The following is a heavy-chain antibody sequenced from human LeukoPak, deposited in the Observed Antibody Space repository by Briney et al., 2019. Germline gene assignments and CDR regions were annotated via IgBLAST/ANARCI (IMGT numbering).Heavy chain of an antibody. D-gene: IGHD3-10*01. J-gene: IGHJ4*02. CDR2: IYYSGST. Sequence: SETLSLTCTVSGGSISSSSYYWGWIRQPPGKGLEWIGSIYYSGSTYYNPSLKSRVTMSIDTSNNQFSLRLSSVTALDTAIYYCAGVAKYYWAPDFWGQGTLVTVSS. CDR3: AGVAKYYWAPDF. CDR1: GGSISSSSYY. V-gene: IGHV4-39*07.